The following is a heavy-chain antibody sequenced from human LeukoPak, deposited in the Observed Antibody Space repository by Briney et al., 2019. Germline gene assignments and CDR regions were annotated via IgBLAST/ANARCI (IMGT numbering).Heavy chain of an antibody. CDR2: ISFDGGHK. D-gene: IGHD3-10*01. CDR1: GFSLSSYA. CDR3: ARVRVRAVLVTYYYYAMDV. V-gene: IGHV3-30*04. J-gene: IGHJ6*02. Sequence: GRSLRLSCAASGFSLSSYAMHWARQAPGKGLEWVAVISFDGGHKDYADSVKGRFTISRDNLKNTLDLQMSSLRGEDTAVYYCARVRVRAVLVTYYYYAMDVWGRGTTVIVS.